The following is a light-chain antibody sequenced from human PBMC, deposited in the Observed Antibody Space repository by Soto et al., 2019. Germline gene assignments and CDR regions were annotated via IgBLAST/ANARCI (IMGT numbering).Light chain of an antibody. Sequence: QSALTQPASVSGSPGQSMTISCTGTSSDVGGYNFVSWYQQYPGKAPKLMIYDVSNRPSGASNRFSGSKSGNTASLTISGLQAEDEADYYCSSYTSSSTLYVFGTGTKLTVL. CDR1: SSDVGGYNF. V-gene: IGLV2-14*01. J-gene: IGLJ1*01. CDR3: SSYTSSSTLYV. CDR2: DVS.